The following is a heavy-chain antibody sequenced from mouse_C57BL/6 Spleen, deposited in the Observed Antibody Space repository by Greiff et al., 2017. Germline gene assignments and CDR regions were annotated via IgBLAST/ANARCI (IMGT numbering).Heavy chain of an antibody. V-gene: IGHV1-9*01. CDR2: ILPGSGST. Sequence: VQLQQSGAELMKPGASVKLSCKATGYTFTGYWIEWVKQRPGHGLEWIGEILPGSGSTNYNEKFKGKATLTADTSSNTAYLQLSSLTTEDSAIYCCTMFITTGFDDWGQGTTLTVSS. D-gene: IGHD1-1*01. CDR1: GYTFTGYW. J-gene: IGHJ2*01. CDR3: TMFITTGFDD.